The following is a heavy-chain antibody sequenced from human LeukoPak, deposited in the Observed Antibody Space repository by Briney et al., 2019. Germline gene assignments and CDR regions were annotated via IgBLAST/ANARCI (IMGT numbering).Heavy chain of an antibody. Sequence: SETLSPTCTVSGGSISNYYWSWIRQPPGKGLEWIGYIYYSGSANYNPSLKSRVTISVDTSKNQFSLNLSSVTAADTAVYYCARGGRGLPVGMDVGAKGTTVTVSS. D-gene: IGHD3-16*01. CDR3: ARGGRGLPVGMDV. V-gene: IGHV4-59*01. CDR1: GGSISNYY. CDR2: IYYSGSA. J-gene: IGHJ6*04.